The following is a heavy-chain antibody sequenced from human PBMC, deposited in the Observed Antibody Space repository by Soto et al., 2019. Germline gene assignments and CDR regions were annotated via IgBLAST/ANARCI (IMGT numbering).Heavy chain of an antibody. V-gene: IGHV3-30-3*01. J-gene: IGHJ4*02. D-gene: IGHD5-18*01. CDR1: GFTFSSYA. Sequence: GGSLRLSCAASGFTFSSYAMHWVRQAPGKGLEWVAVISYDGSNKYYADSVKGRFTISRDNSKNTLYLQMNSLRAEDTAVYYCARGVQLSQPPVDYWGQGTLVTVSS. CDR2: ISYDGSNK. CDR3: ARGVQLSQPPVDY.